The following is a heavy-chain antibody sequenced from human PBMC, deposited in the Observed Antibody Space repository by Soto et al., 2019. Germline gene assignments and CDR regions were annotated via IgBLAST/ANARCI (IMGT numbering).Heavy chain of an antibody. V-gene: IGHV1-18*01. Sequence: ASVKVSCKASGYTFTSYGITWVRQAPGQGLEWMGWISTYSGNTNYAQQLQGRVTMTTDTSTTTAYMELRSLRSDDTAVYCCARAAPFPEQNNSYFASGGKGPLVPVSS. J-gene: IGHJ4*02. CDR3: ARAAPFPEQNNSYFAS. CDR1: GYTFTSYG. CDR2: ISTYSGNT. D-gene: IGHD1-20*01.